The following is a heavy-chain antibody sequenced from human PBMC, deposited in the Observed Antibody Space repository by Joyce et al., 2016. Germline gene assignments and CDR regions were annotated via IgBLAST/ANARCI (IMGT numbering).Heavy chain of an antibody. D-gene: IGHD2-21*02. CDR1: GYTLTSHV. Sequence: QVQLVQSGAEVKKPGASVKVSCKASGYTLTSHVISWVGQDPGQGLEWMGWISGDNGYTRRTQKFQGRVTMTTDTSTSTAYMELRSLRSDDTAVYYCARMSCGGDCYDFDYWGQGTLVTVSS. V-gene: IGHV1-18*01. CDR3: ARMSCGGDCYDFDY. J-gene: IGHJ4*02. CDR2: ISGDNGYT.